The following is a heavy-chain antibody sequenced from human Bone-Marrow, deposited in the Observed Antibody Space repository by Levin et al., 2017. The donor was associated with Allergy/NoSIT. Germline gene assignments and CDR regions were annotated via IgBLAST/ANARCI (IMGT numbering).Heavy chain of an antibody. CDR2: ISFDGRNE. CDR1: GFSFNRYG. D-gene: IGHD3-16*01. Sequence: GGSLRLSCAASGFSFNRYGIHWVRQAPGKGLEWVAVISFDGRNEYYADSVKGRLSVSRDNSKNTVSLQLSSLRPEDTAVYYCAKGGITRDFFYHTMDVWGQGTTVIVSS. CDR3: AKGGITRDFFYHTMDV. V-gene: IGHV3-30*05. J-gene: IGHJ6*02.